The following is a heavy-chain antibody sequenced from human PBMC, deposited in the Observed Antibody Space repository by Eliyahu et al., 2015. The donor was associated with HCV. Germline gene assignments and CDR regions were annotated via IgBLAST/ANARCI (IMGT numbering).Heavy chain of an antibody. V-gene: IGHV3-15*01. CDR1: GFPFINAW. D-gene: IGHD3-9*01. CDR3: TARNYDILTGRMLFDY. Sequence: EVQLVESGGGLVKPGGSLRLSCAASGFPFINAWMSWVRQAPGKGLEWVGRIKRKTDGGTTDYAAPVKGRFTISRDDSKNTLYLQMNSLKTEDTAVYYCTARNYDILTGRMLFDYWGQGTLVTVSS. CDR2: IKRKTDGGTT. J-gene: IGHJ4*02.